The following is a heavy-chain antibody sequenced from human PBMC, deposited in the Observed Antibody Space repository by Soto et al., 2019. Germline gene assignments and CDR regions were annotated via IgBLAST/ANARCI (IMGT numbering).Heavy chain of an antibody. CDR1: GDSVTENY. Sequence: PSETLSLTCAFSGDSVTENYLTWIRQSPEKGLEWIGYMHYTGFSFSNPSLKSRVAMSVDKSKNEFTLQLTSVTAADTAVYYCARGNWSGYYHDYWGQGTLVTVSS. J-gene: IGHJ4*02. D-gene: IGHD3-3*01. V-gene: IGHV4-59*02. CDR3: ARGNWSGYYHDY. CDR2: MHYTGFS.